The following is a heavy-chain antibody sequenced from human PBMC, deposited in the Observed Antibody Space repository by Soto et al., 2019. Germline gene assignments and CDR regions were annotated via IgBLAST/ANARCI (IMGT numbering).Heavy chain of an antibody. CDR2: ISPYNGKT. D-gene: IGHD3-16*02. V-gene: IGHV1-18*04. CDR1: GYTFTTHG. J-gene: IGHJ4*02. CDR3: ARVDDYVWGSFRP. Sequence: ASVKVSCKASGYTFTTHGISWVRQAPGQGIEWMGWISPYNGKTTYTQKVQGRVTMTTDTSTSAAYMELRGLRSDDTAVYYCARVDDYVWGSFRPWGQGTQVTVSS.